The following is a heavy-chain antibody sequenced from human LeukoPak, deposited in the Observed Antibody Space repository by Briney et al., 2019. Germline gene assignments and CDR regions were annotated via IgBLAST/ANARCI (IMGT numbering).Heavy chain of an antibody. J-gene: IGHJ4*02. CDR2: ISGSGGST. V-gene: IGHV3-23*01. CDR3: AKEVIVGVSFDY. D-gene: IGHD1-26*01. Sequence: GGSLRLSCATSGFTFSSYAMSWVRQAPGKGLEWIAAISGSGGSTYYADSVKGRFTISRDNFKNTLYLQMNSLRAEDTAVYYCAKEVIVGVSFDYWGQGTLVTVSS. CDR1: GFTFSSYA.